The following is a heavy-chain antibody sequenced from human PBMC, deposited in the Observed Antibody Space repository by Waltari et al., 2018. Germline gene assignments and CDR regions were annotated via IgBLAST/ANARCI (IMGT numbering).Heavy chain of an antibody. CDR2: VGPEDGET. D-gene: IGHD3-22*01. CDR3: ARTGRGNHYDSSDVQY. CDR1: GYTFTDYY. Sequence: VQLVQSGAEVKKPGATVKISCKASGYTFTDYYMHWVQKAPGKGLEWIGRVGPEDGETIYAEKFQGRVTITADTSTDTAYMELSSLRSEDTAVYYCARTGRGNHYDSSDVQYWGQGTLVTVSS. V-gene: IGHV1-69-2*01. J-gene: IGHJ1*01.